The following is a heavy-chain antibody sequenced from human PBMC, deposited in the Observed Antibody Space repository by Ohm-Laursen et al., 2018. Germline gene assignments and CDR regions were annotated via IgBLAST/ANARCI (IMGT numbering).Heavy chain of an antibody. J-gene: IGHJ6*02. D-gene: IGHD6-19*01. V-gene: IGHV3-23*01. Sequence: SLRLSCSASGFTFSSYAMSWVRQAPGKGLEWVSTISSSGGNTYYADSVNGRYIISRDNSKNTIYLQMNSLRAEDTAVYYCASFSAMDVWGQGTTVIVSS. CDR1: GFTFSSYA. CDR3: ASFSAMDV. CDR2: ISSSGGNT.